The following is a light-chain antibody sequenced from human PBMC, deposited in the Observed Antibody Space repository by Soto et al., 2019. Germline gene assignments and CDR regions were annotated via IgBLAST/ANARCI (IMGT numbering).Light chain of an antibody. CDR3: YSYAGENLYV. J-gene: IGLJ1*01. CDR2: EGT. Sequence: QSALTQPASVSASPGQSVTIPCTGTSSDVGSYNLVSWFQQHPGKVPKLLIYEGTKRPSGLSDRFSGSKSGTTASLTISGLQAEDEAHYYCYSYAGENLYVFGTGTKVTVL. V-gene: IGLV2-23*01. CDR1: SSDVGSYNL.